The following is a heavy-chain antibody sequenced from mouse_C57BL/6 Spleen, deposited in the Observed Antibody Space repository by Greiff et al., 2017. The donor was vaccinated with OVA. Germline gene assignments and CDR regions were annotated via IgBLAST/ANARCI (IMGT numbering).Heavy chain of an antibody. D-gene: IGHD1-1*01. CDR2: IDPSDSET. Sequence: QVQLKQPGAELVRPGSSVKLSCKASGYTFTSYWMHWVKQRPIQGLEWIGNIDPSDSETHYNQKFKDKATLTVDKSSSTAYMQLSSLTSEDSAVYYCARSDYYGSSYNYFDYWGQGTTLTVSS. CDR1: GYTFTSYW. J-gene: IGHJ2*01. CDR3: ARSDYYGSSYNYFDY. V-gene: IGHV1-52*01.